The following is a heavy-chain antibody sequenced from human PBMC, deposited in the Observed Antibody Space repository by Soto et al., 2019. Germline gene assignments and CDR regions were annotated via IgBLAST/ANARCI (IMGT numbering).Heavy chain of an antibody. Sequence: EVQLVESGGGLVQPGESLRLSCAASGFTFSYYWMHWVRQTPGKGLLWVSHIHNDGSRTTYADSVKGRFTSSRDNAMNTVYLQMTSLRDDDMAVYYCARVDLGGFDLWGQGTAVTFSS. J-gene: IGHJ3*01. CDR3: ARVDLGGFDL. D-gene: IGHD3-16*01. CDR1: GFTFSYYW. CDR2: IHNDGSRT. V-gene: IGHV3-74*03.